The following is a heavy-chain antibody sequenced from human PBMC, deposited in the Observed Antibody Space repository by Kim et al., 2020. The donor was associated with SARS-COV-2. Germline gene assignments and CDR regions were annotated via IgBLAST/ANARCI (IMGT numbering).Heavy chain of an antibody. CDR1: GFTFDDYA. Sequence: GGSLRLSCAASGFTFDDYAMHWVRQAPGKGLEWVSGISWNSGSIGYADSVKGRFTISRDNAKNSLYLQMNSLRAEDTALYYCLVVPAAMWTHNWFDSWGQGTLVTVSS. V-gene: IGHV3-9*01. CDR2: ISWNSGSI. J-gene: IGHJ5*01. CDR3: LVVPAAMWTHNWFDS. D-gene: IGHD2-2*01.